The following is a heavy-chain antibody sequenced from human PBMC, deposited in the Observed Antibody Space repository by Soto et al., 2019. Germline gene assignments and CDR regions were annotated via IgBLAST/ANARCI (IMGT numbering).Heavy chain of an antibody. CDR3: ARAGRGYSGYDSNY. V-gene: IGHV1-69*02. CDR1: GGTFSSST. Sequence: QVQLVQSGAEVKKPGSSVKVSCKASGGTFSSSTISWVRQAPGQGLEWMGRIIPILGIANYAQKFQGRVTITADKSTSTAYMELSSLRSEDTAVYYCARAGRGYSGYDSNYWGQGTLVTVSS. J-gene: IGHJ4*02. CDR2: IIPILGIA. D-gene: IGHD5-12*01.